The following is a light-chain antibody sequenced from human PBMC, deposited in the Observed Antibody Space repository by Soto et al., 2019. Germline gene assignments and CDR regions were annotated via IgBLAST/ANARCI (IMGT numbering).Light chain of an antibody. CDR2: DAS. CDR3: QQRSEWPIT. CDR1: QRISSY. V-gene: IGKV3-11*01. J-gene: IGKJ5*01. Sequence: EIVLTQSPATLSLSPGERATLSCRASQRISSYLAWYQQRPGQAPRLVIYDASNSATGIPARFSGSGSGTDFTLTISSLEPEDFAVYYCQQRSEWPITFGQGTRLEIK.